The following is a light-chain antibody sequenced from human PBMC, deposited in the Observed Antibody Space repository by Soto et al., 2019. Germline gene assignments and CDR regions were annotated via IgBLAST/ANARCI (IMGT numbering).Light chain of an antibody. J-gene: IGLJ1*01. V-gene: IGLV2-23*01. CDR2: EGS. CDR1: STDVGSYNR. Sequence: QSALTQPASVSGSPGQSITISCTGTSTDVGSYNRVSWYQQHPGKAPKLMIYEGSKRPSGVSNRFSGSKSGNTASLTLSGLQAEDEADYYCCSSAGSSTPYVFGTGTKLTVL. CDR3: CSSAGSSTPYV.